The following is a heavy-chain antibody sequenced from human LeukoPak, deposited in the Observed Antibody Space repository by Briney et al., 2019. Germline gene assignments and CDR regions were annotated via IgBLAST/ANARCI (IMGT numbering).Heavy chain of an antibody. CDR1: GGXITSYY. Sequence: SETLSLTCTVSGGXITSYYCSWIRQPPGKGLEWIGFVYYSESTNYNPSLKSRVTISIDTSKNQFSLRLNSVTAADTAVYYCARLSSGYYSDYWGQGTLVTVSS. CDR3: ARLSSGYYSDY. D-gene: IGHD1-26*01. J-gene: IGHJ4*02. CDR2: VYYSEST. V-gene: IGHV4-59*08.